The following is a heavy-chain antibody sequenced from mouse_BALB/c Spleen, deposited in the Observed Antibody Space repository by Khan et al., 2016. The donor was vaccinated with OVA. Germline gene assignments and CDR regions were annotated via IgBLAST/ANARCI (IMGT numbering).Heavy chain of an antibody. Sequence: EVELVESGGDLVKPGGSLKLSCAASGFTFSNYGMSWVRQTPDKRLEWVAIISTSGSYTYYPDSVKGRFTISRDNAKNTLYLQMSSRKSEDTAIYYCARCLYGSSYDYYAMDYWGQGTSVTVSS. CDR2: ISTSGSYT. CDR1: GFTFSNYG. V-gene: IGHV5-6*01. J-gene: IGHJ4*01. D-gene: IGHD1-1*01. CDR3: ARCLYGSSYDYYAMDY.